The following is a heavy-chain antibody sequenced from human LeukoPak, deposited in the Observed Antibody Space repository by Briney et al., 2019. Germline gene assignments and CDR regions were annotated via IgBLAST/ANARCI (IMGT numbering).Heavy chain of an antibody. CDR2: ISYDGSKQ. V-gene: IGHV3-30-3*01. Sequence: PGGSLRLSCAASGFKFRDFDMHWVRQAPGKGLEWVAVISYDGSKQYYADSVKGRFTLSRDESKNTVYMQMNSLRNEDTAVYYCARDDDRLRYFDWSNERDAFDIWGQGTMVTVSS. CDR1: GFKFRDFD. D-gene: IGHD3-9*01. J-gene: IGHJ3*02. CDR3: ARDDDRLRYFDWSNERDAFDI.